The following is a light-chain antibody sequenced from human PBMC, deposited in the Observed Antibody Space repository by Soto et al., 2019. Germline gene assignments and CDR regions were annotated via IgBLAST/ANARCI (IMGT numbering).Light chain of an antibody. CDR2: KAS. V-gene: IGKV1-5*03. CDR1: QSISSP. Sequence: IQKTRFPPSHTTILPDRVTITTRASQSISSPLAWYQQKPGKAPNLLIYKASTLEGGVPSRFSGSGSGTEVTLTISSLQPDDFATYYCQQYGSYSYSFGQGTKVDIK. J-gene: IGKJ2*03. CDR3: QQYGSYSYS.